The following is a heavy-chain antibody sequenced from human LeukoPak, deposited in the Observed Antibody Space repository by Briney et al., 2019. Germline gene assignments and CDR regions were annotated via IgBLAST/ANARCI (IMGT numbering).Heavy chain of an antibody. V-gene: IGHV1-2*02. CDR2: INPHSGGT. CDR3: VREGNEVLTKDFDS. D-gene: IGHD4-23*01. CDR1: GFTFTGHY. J-gene: IGHJ4*02. Sequence: AASVKVSCKASGFTFTGHYIHWVRQAPGQGLEWMGYINPHSGGTNSPQKFQGRVTLTTDTSISAAYMELSSLISDGTAMYYCVREGNEVLTKDFDSWGQGTLVTVSS.